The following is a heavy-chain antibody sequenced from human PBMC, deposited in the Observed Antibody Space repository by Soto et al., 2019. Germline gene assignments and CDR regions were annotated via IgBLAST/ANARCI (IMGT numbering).Heavy chain of an antibody. CDR2: IWYDGSNK. CDR3: ARERDTAMGSLDY. D-gene: IGHD5-18*01. J-gene: IGHJ4*02. CDR1: GFTFSSYG. V-gene: IGHV3-33*01. Sequence: GGSLRLSCAASGFTFSSYGMHWVRQAPGKGLEWVAVIWYDGSNKYYADSVKGRFTISRDNSKNTLYLQMNSLRAEDTAVYYCARERDTAMGSLDYWGQGTLVTVSS.